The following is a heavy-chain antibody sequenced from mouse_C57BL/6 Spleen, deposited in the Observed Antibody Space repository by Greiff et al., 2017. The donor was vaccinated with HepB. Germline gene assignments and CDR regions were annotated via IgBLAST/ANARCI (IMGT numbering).Heavy chain of an antibody. CDR1: GFNITDYY. D-gene: IGHD2-10*02. V-gene: IGHV14-2*01. J-gene: IGHJ1*03. CDR3: ARGPSYWYVDV. Sequence: VQLQQSGAELVKPGASVKLSCTASGFNITDYYMHWVKQRPAQGLAWIGRLDPEDGETKYAPKFQGKATITADTSSNTAYLQRRSLTSEDTAVDYCARGPSYWYVDVWGTGTTVTVSS. CDR2: LDPEDGET.